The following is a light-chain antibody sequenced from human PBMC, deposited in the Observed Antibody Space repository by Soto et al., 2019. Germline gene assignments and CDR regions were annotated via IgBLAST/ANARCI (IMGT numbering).Light chain of an antibody. CDR1: SSDIATSAY. Sequence: QSVLTQPASVSGSPGQSITISCTGTSSDIATSAYVSWFQHHPGEAPKIILYDVNNRPSGVSDRFSGSKSGNTASLTISGLQAEDEADYYCSSFTSSDALLFGGGTKVTVL. CDR3: SSFTSSDALL. J-gene: IGLJ2*01. CDR2: DVN. V-gene: IGLV2-14*03.